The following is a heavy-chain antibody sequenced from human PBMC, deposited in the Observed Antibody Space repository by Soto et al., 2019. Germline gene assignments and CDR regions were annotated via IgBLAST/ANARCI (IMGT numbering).Heavy chain of an antibody. Sequence: QVQLQESGPGLVKPSETLSLTCTVSGGSIVSYYWSWIRQPPGKGLEWIGHIYYRGTTTYNPSLHSRVTTSVXTXKXXFSLRLSSLTAADTAVYYCARQNGDFAYYFYGVDVWGQGTTVTVS. CDR2: IYYRGTT. CDR1: GGSIVSYY. CDR3: ARQNGDFAYYFYGVDV. J-gene: IGHJ6*02. D-gene: IGHD4-17*01. V-gene: IGHV4-59*01.